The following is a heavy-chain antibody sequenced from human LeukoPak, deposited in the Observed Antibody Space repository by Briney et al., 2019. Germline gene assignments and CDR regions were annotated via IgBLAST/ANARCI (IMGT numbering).Heavy chain of an antibody. D-gene: IGHD3-10*01. J-gene: IGHJ4*02. Sequence: SSETLSLTCTVSGGSISSGGYYWSWIRQHPGKGLEWIGYIYYSGSTYYNPSLKSRVTISVDTSKNQFSLKLSSVTAADTAVYYCARGSTRGDFDYWGQGTLVTVSS. CDR3: ARGSTRGDFDY. CDR2: IYYSGST. V-gene: IGHV4-31*03. CDR1: GGSISSGGYY.